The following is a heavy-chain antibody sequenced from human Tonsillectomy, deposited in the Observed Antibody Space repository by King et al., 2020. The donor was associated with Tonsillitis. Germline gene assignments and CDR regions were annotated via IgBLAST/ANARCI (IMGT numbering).Heavy chain of an antibody. CDR2: ISWDGGST. CDR1: GFTFDDYA. V-gene: IGHV3-43D*03. Sequence: VQLVESGGVVVQPGGSLRLSCAASGFTFDDYAMHWVRQAPGKGLEWVSLISWDGGSTYYADPVKGRFTISRDNNKNSLYLQMNSLRAEDTDLYYCAKDNGDSGYYPSRYYSYGMDVWGQGTTVTVSS. D-gene: IGHD5-12*01. CDR3: AKDNGDSGYYPSRYYSYGMDV. J-gene: IGHJ6*02.